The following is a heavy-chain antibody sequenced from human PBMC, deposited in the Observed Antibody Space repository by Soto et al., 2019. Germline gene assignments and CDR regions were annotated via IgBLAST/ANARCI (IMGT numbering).Heavy chain of an antibody. V-gene: IGHV3-23*01. D-gene: IGHD2-15*01. CDR3: AKSRTVVVAAAPIYYYFGVDV. J-gene: IGHJ6*02. Sequence: VQLLESGGTLLRPGGPLGLSCSGPGFAFSPNALTWVRQAQGQGREWVSAISGSGSNTYYAVSVEDRFTVSRDNSKNTVYLQMNSLRAEDTAVYHCAKSRTVVVAAAPIYYYFGVDVWGQGTTVTVSS. CDR2: ISGSGSNT. CDR1: GFAFSPNA.